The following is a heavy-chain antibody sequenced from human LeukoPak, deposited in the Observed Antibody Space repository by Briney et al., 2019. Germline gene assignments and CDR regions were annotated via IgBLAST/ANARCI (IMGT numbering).Heavy chain of an antibody. J-gene: IGHJ3*02. Sequence: GASVKVSCKASGYTFTGYYMHWVRQAPGQGLEWMGWINPNSGGTNYAQKFQGRVTMTRDTSISTAYMELSRLRSDDTAVYYCARVMGGLVIAAFDIWGQGTMATVSS. CDR2: INPNSGGT. CDR1: GYTFTGYY. D-gene: IGHD3-3*01. CDR3: ARVMGGLVIAAFDI. V-gene: IGHV1-2*02.